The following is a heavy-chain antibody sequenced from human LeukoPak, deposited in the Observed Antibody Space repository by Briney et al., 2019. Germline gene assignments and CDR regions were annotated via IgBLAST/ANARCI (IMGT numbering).Heavy chain of an antibody. V-gene: IGHV1-18*01. D-gene: IGHD6-19*01. CDR2: ISAYNGNT. Sequence: ASVKVSCKASGYTFTNYGISWVRQAPGQGLEWMGWISAYNGNTNYAQKLQGRVTMTTDTSTSTAYMELRSLRSDDTAVYYCARGQPLLAVWWFDPWGQGTLVTVSS. J-gene: IGHJ5*02. CDR3: ARGQPLLAVWWFDP. CDR1: GYTFTNYG.